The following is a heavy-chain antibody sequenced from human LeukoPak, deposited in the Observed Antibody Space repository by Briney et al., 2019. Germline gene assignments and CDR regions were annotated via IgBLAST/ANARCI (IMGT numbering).Heavy chain of an antibody. CDR2: INPNSGGT. J-gene: IGHJ4*02. CDR3: ATSSEGGYSYGSDIDY. Sequence: GASVKVSCKASVYTFTAYYMYWVRQAPGQGLECMGRINPNSGGTNYAQKFQGRVTMTRDTSISTAYMELSRLRSDDTAVYYCATSSEGGYSYGSDIDYWGQGTLVTVSS. CDR1: VYTFTAYY. V-gene: IGHV1-2*06. D-gene: IGHD5-18*01.